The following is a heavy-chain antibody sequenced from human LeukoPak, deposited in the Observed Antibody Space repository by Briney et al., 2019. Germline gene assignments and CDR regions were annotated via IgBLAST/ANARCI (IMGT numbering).Heavy chain of an antibody. Sequence: GGSLRLSCAASGFTFSNYGMHWVRQAPGKGLEWVAFIQFDGSETYYADSVKGRFAISRDNSENTLYLQMNTLTVEDTAVYYCAKDRCSRTICRNLVDAWGQGILVTVSS. CDR3: AKDRCSRTICRNLVDA. CDR1: GFTFSNYG. V-gene: IGHV3-30*02. CDR2: IQFDGSET. D-gene: IGHD2-2*01. J-gene: IGHJ5*02.